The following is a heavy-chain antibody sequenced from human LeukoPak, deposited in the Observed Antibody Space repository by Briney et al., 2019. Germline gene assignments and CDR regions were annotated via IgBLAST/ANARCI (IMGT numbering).Heavy chain of an antibody. D-gene: IGHD5-12*01. Sequence: GGSLRLSCAASGFPFSSYNMNWVRQAPGKGLEWVSSISSTSRSYIYYADSVKGRFTISRDNAKNSLYLQMNSLRAEDTAVYYCAREHSGYDFPGRDYYYMDVWGKGTTVTVSS. CDR3: AREHSGYDFPGRDYYYMDV. CDR2: ISSTSRSYI. J-gene: IGHJ6*03. V-gene: IGHV3-21*01. CDR1: GFPFSSYN.